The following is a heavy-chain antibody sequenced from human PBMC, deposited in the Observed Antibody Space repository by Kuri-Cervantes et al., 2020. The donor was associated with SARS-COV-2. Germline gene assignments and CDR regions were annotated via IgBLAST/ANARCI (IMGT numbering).Heavy chain of an antibody. J-gene: IGHJ5*02. CDR3: ATHPKELRIVVVSWFDP. D-gene: IGHD3-22*01. CDR2: IYYSGVT. Sequence: SETLSLTCTVSGGSIISSDYYLAWVRQSPGKGLEWIGTIYYSGVTYYSPSLKSRVTISVDTSKNQFSLNLRSVTVADTGVYYCATHPKELRIVVVSWFDPWGPGTLGT. CDR1: GGSIISSDYY. V-gene: IGHV4-39*01.